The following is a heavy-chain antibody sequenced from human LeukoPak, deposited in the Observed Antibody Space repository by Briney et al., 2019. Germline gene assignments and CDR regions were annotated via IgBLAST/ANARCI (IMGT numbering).Heavy chain of an antibody. D-gene: IGHD2-2*01. CDR2: IIPIFGTA. CDR3: ASSLIVVVPAARGLGD. V-gene: IGHV1-69*01. J-gene: IGHJ4*02. CDR1: GGTFSSYA. Sequence: SVKVSCKASGGTFSSYAISWVRQAPGQGLEWMGGIIPIFGTANYAQKFQGRVTITADESTSTAYMELSSLRSEDTAVHYCASSLIVVVPAARGLGDWGQGTLVTVSS.